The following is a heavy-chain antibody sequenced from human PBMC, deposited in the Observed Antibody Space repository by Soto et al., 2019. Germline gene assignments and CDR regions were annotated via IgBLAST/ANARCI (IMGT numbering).Heavy chain of an antibody. CDR2: IVPIFGTA. CDR1: GGTFSSYA. Sequence: QVQLVQSGAEVKKPGSSVKVSCKASGGTFSSYAISWVRQAPGQGLEWMGGIVPIFGTANYAQKFQGGVTISADESTSTAYMELSSLRSEDTAVYYCARDRNSGSYPWSHWGQGTLVTVSS. CDR3: ARDRNSGSYPWSH. D-gene: IGHD1-26*01. V-gene: IGHV1-69*01. J-gene: IGHJ4*02.